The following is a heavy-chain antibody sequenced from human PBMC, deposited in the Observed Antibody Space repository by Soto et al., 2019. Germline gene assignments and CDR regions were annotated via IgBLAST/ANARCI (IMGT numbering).Heavy chain of an antibody. CDR1: GYTFTSYY. CDR3: TRGPVLLWFGELVD. D-gene: IGHD3-10*01. Sequence: QVQLVQSGAEVKKPGASVMLSCRASGYTFTSYYMHWVRQAPGQGLEWVGIINPSDGSTTYAQKFQGRVTMTRDTSTSTVYMELSSLRSEDTAVYYCTRGPVLLWFGELVDWGQGTLVTVSS. CDR2: INPSDGST. V-gene: IGHV1-46*03. J-gene: IGHJ4*02.